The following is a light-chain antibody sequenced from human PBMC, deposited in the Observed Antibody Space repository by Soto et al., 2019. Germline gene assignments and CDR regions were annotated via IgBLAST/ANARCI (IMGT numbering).Light chain of an antibody. CDR3: QQYYSYPFT. CDR1: QSISSW. J-gene: IGKJ3*01. V-gene: IGKV1-5*01. Sequence: DIQMTQSPSTLPASLGDRVTITCRASQSISSWLAWYQQKPGKAPKLLIYAASTLQSGVPSRFSGSGSGTDFTLTISCLQSEDFATYYCQQYYSYPFTFGPGTKVDIK. CDR2: AAS.